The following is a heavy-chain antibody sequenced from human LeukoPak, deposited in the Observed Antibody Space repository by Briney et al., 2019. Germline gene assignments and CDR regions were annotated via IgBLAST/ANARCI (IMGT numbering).Heavy chain of an antibody. CDR2: INWNGGST. CDR1: GFTFDDYG. Sequence: PGGSLRLSCAASGFTFDDYGMSWVRQAPGKGLEWVSGINWNGGSTGYADSVKGRFTISRDNAKNSLYLQMNSLRAEDTALYYCARDSSGGNSHYYYYYYMDVWGKGTTVTVSS. V-gene: IGHV3-20*04. D-gene: IGHD4-23*01. CDR3: ARDSSGGNSHYYYYYYMDV. J-gene: IGHJ6*03.